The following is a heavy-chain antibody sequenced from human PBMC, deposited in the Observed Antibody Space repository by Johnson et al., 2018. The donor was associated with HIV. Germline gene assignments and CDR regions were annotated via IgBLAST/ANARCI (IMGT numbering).Heavy chain of an antibody. J-gene: IGHJ3*02. V-gene: IGHV3-20*04. CDR2: INWNGAIT. CDR3: GRRDSGSLSFDI. CDR1: GFMVADYG. Sequence: VQLVESGGGVVRPGGSLRLSCAVSGFMVADYGMSWVRQVPGKGLEWVSGINWNGAITGHVDSVKGRCTISRDNTKNSLYLQMNNLRAEDTALYYCGRRDSGSLSFDIWGQGTMVTVSS. D-gene: IGHD1-26*01.